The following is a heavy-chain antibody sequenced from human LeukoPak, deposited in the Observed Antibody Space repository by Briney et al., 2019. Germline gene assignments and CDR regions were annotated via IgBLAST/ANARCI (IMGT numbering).Heavy chain of an antibody. CDR1: GYTFTSNY. CDR2: THPRDGST. Sequence: ASVKVSCKASGYTFTSNYIHWVRQAPGQGLEWMGMTHPRDGSTSYAQKFQGRVTVTRDTSTSTVHMELSGLRSEDTAVYYCARDQEGFDYWGQGTLVTVSS. CDR3: ARDQEGFDY. V-gene: IGHV1-46*01. J-gene: IGHJ4*02.